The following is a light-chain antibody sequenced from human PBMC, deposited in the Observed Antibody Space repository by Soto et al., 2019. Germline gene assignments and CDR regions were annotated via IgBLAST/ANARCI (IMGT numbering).Light chain of an antibody. J-gene: IGLJ1*01. CDR1: SSNIGATYD. CDR3: QSYDSSLSAHYV. CDR2: GNS. Sequence: QAVVTQSPSVSGAPGQRVTISCTGSSSNIGATYDVQWYQQLPGTAPKLLIYGNSNRPSGVPDRFSGSKSGTSASLAITGLQADDEADYYCQSYDSSLSAHYVFGTGTKVTVL. V-gene: IGLV1-40*01.